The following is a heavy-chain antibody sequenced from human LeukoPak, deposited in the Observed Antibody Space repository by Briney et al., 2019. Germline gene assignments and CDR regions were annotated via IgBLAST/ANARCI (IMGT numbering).Heavy chain of an antibody. J-gene: IGHJ4*02. CDR3: ARLGPASSGWPESFDY. V-gene: IGHV3-7*03. D-gene: IGHD6-19*01. Sequence: GGSLRLSCAASGFTFSYYSMNWVRQAPGKGLEWVANIKRDGSEKYYVDSVKGRFTISRDNAKNSLDLQMNSLRVEDTAVYYCARLGPASSGWPESFDYWGQGTLVTVSS. CDR2: IKRDGSEK. CDR1: GFTFSYYS.